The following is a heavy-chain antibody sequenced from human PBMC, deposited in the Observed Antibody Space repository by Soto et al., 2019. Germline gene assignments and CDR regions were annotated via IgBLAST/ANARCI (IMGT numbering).Heavy chain of an antibody. CDR2: ISCDGSNK. D-gene: IGHD4-17*01. Sequence: QVQLVESGGGVVQPGRSLILSCAASGFTFSSYGMHWVLQAPGKGLEWVAVISCDGSNKYHADAVKGRFTSSRDNSKNTLYLQMNRLRAEDTAVYYCAKSGYGDSEPGDDWGQGTLVTVSS. CDR3: AKSGYGDSEPGDD. CDR1: GFTFSSYG. J-gene: IGHJ4*02. V-gene: IGHV3-30*18.